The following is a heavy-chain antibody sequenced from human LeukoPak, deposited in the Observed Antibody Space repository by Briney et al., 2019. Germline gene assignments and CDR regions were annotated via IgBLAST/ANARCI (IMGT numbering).Heavy chain of an antibody. CDR1: GGSISSYGYY. V-gene: IGHV4-31*03. CDR2: IHYSGST. Sequence: SQTLSLTCTVSGGSISSYGYYWRWLRQHPGKGLEWIGYIHYSGSTYYNVSLKSRVSMSVDTSKNQFSLKLSSVTAADTAVYYCARDSSSSTSDAFDIWGQGTMVTVSS. CDR3: ARDSSSSTSDAFDI. J-gene: IGHJ3*02. D-gene: IGHD6-6*01.